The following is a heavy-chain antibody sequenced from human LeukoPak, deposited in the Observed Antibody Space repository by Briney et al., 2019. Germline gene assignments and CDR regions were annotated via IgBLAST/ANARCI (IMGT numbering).Heavy chain of an antibody. CDR3: ARSTRDAFDI. CDR2: TRNKANSYTT. J-gene: IGHJ3*02. CDR1: GYSISSGYY. V-gene: IGHV3-72*01. D-gene: IGHD2-2*01. Sequence: LSLTCTVSGYSISSGYYWGWIRQPPGKGLEWVGRTRNKANSYTTEYAASVKGRFTISRDDSKNSLYLQMNSLKTEDTAVYYCARSTRDAFDIWGQGTMVTVSS.